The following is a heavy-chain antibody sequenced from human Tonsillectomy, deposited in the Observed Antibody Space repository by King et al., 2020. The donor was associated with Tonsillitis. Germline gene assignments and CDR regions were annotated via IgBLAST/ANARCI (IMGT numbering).Heavy chain of an antibody. CDR3: ANYPDTGVVSAY. V-gene: IGHV3-23*04. CDR1: GLTFSRLS. CDR2: ISGSGRDT. Sequence: VQLVESGGGLVQPGGSLRLSCAVSGLTFSRLSMSWVRQDPGKRLEGVSSISGSGRDTFYADSVKGRFTISRDNSRNTLYLQMNSLRADDTAVYYCANYPDTGVVSAYWGQGTLVTVSS. D-gene: IGHD5-18*01. J-gene: IGHJ4*02.